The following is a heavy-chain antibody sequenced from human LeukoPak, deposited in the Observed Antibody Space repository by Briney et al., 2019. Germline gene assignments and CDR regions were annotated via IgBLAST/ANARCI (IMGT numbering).Heavy chain of an antibody. V-gene: IGHV4-34*01. D-gene: IGHD3-16*02. Sequence: KPSETLSLTCAVYGGSFRGYYWSWIRQPPGKGLEWIGEINHSGSTNYNPSLKSRVTMSVDTSKNQFSLKLSSVTAADTAAYYCARAGGGHDYVWGSYRRFYFDYWGQGTLVTVSS. CDR3: ARAGGGHDYVWGSYRRFYFDY. J-gene: IGHJ4*02. CDR2: INHSGST. CDR1: GGSFRGYY.